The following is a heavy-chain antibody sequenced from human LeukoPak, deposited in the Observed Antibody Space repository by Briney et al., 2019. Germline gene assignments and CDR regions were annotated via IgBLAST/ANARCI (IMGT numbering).Heavy chain of an antibody. CDR2: VKQDGSER. J-gene: IGHJ4*02. V-gene: IGHV3-7*01. Sequence: GGSLRLSCEASGFSMSVYWMSWVRQAPGKGLEWVGNVKQDGSERNYVDSVKGRFTISRDSAKKSLYLQMNSLRAEDTAVYYCARVWGAYYHFFDYWGQGTLVTVSS. CDR1: GFSMSVYW. D-gene: IGHD3-16*01. CDR3: ARVWGAYYHFFDY.